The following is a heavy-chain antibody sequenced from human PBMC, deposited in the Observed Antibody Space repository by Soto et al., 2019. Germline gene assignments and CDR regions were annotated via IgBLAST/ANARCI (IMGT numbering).Heavy chain of an antibody. Sequence: ASVKVSCKASGYTFSNYLLHWVRQAPGQGLEWMGWINAGNGHTKYSQKFQGRVTFTRATSAPTAYIELSSRRSEDTAVYYCASPAYGSGSYYWGQGTLVTVSS. CDR3: ASPAYGSGSYY. V-gene: IGHV1-3*01. CDR1: GYTFSNYL. J-gene: IGHJ4*02. D-gene: IGHD3-10*01. CDR2: INAGNGHT.